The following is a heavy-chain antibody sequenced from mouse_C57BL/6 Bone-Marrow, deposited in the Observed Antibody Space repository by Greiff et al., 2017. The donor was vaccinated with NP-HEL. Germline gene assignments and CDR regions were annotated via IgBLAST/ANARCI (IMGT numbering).Heavy chain of an antibody. CDR1: GYTFTSYN. V-gene: IGHV1-12*01. J-gene: IGHJ4*01. CDR3: ASGVYYGSSPLYYAMDY. D-gene: IGHD1-1*01. Sequence: LQQSGAELVRPGASVKMSCKASGYTFTSYNMHWVKQTPRQGLEWIGAIYPGNGDTSYNQKFKGKATLTVDKSSSTAYMQLSSLTSEDSAVYFCASGVYYGSSPLYYAMDYWGQGTSVTVSS. CDR2: IYPGNGDT.